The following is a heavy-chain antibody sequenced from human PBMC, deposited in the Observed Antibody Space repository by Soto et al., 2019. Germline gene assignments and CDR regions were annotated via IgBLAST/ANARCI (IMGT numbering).Heavy chain of an antibody. CDR1: GFTFSSYA. CDR2: ISGSGGST. J-gene: IGHJ6*03. Sequence: GGSLRLSCAASGFTFSSYAMSWVRQAPGKGLEWVSAISGSGGSTYYADSVKGRFTISRDNSKNTLYLQMNSLRAEDTAVYYCAKDPGIKQKKAYYYYMDVWGKGTTVTVSS. CDR3: AKDPGIKQKKAYYYYMDV. D-gene: IGHD6-13*01. V-gene: IGHV3-23*01.